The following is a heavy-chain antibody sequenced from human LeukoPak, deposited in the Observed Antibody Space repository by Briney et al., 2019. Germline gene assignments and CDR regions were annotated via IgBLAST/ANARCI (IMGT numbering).Heavy chain of an antibody. V-gene: IGHV1-69*04. CDR2: IIPILGIA. Sequence: GSSVKVSCKASGGTFSSYAISWVRQAPRQGLEWMGRIIPILGIANYAQKFQGRVTITADKSTSTAYMELSRLRSDDTAVYYCARRYCSSTSCYGVEWFDPWGQGTLVTVSS. J-gene: IGHJ5*02. CDR1: GGTFSSYA. D-gene: IGHD2-2*01. CDR3: ARRYCSSTSCYGVEWFDP.